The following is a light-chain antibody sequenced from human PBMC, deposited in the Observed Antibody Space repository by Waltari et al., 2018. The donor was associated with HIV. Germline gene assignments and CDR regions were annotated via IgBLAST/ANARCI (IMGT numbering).Light chain of an antibody. CDR2: EVT. V-gene: IGLV2-23*02. Sequence: QSVLTQPASVSGSPGQSITISCTGTSSDVGNYNLVSWYQQHPGKAPKLIIYEVTKRPSGVSNRFSGSKSGNTASLTISGLHAEDEADYYCCSYVGSNVWVFGGGTKLTVL. CDR1: SSDVGNYNL. J-gene: IGLJ3*02. CDR3: CSYVGSNVWV.